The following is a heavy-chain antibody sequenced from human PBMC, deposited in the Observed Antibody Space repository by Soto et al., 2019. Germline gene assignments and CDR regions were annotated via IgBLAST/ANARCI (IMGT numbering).Heavy chain of an antibody. J-gene: IGHJ6*02. CDR2: IIPIFGTA. V-gene: IGHV1-69*01. Sequence: QVQLVQSGAEVKKPGSSVKASCTASGGTFSSYAISWVRQAPGQGLEWMGGIIPIFGTANYAQKFQGRVTITAHESTSTAYRELSSLRSEDTAVYYCARGRNHILTGLPVYYYYCMDVCGQGTTVTVSS. CDR1: GGTFSSYA. D-gene: IGHD3-9*01. CDR3: ARGRNHILTGLPVYYYYCMDV.